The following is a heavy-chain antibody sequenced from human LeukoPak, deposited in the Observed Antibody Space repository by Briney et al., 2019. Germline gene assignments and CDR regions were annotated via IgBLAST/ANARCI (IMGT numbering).Heavy chain of an antibody. CDR3: ARDFDSSSWARYYFDY. Sequence: GGSLRLSCAASGFTLSSYAMTWVRQAPGKGLEWVSYISSSGSTIYYADSVKGRFTISRDNAKNSLYLQMNSLRAEDTAVYYCARDFDSSSWARYYFDYWGQGTLVTVSS. J-gene: IGHJ4*02. V-gene: IGHV3-48*04. CDR2: ISSSGSTI. D-gene: IGHD6-13*01. CDR1: GFTLSSYA.